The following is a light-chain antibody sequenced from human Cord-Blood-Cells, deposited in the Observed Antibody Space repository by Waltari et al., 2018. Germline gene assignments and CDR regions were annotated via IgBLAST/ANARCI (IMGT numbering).Light chain of an antibody. J-gene: IGLJ2*01. V-gene: IGLV3-25*03. Sequence: SYQLTQSPSVSVSPGQTARTTCSGDALPKQSAYWYQQKPGQAPVLVIYKDSERPSGIPERFSGSSSGTTVTLTISGVQAEDEADYYCQSADSSGTYVVFGGGTKLTVL. CDR3: QSADSSGTYVV. CDR1: ALPKQS. CDR2: KDS.